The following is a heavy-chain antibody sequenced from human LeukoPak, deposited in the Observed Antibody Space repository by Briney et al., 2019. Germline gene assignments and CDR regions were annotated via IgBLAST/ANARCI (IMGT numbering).Heavy chain of an antibody. CDR1: GGSISSYY. V-gene: IGHV4-59*12. Sequence: SETLSLTCTVSGGSISSYYWSWIRQPPGKGLEWIGYIYYSGSTNYNPSLKSRVTISVDTSKNQFSLKLSSVTAADTAVYYCARGTGVIMNWFDPWGQGTLVTVSS. CDR3: ARGTGVIMNWFDP. J-gene: IGHJ5*02. D-gene: IGHD3-10*01. CDR2: IYYSGST.